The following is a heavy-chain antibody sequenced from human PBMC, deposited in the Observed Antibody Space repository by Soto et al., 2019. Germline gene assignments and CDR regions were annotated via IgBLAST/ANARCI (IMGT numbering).Heavy chain of an antibody. CDR3: AKDRTPDYDFWSGYAYGMDV. CDR1: GFTFSSYA. D-gene: IGHD3-3*01. Sequence: HPGGSLRLSCAASGFTFSSYAMSWVRQAPGKGLEWVSAISGSGGSTYYADSVKGRFTISRDNSKNTLYLQMNSLRAEDTAVYYCAKDRTPDYDFWSGYAYGMDVWGQGTTVTVSS. CDR2: ISGSGGST. J-gene: IGHJ6*02. V-gene: IGHV3-23*01.